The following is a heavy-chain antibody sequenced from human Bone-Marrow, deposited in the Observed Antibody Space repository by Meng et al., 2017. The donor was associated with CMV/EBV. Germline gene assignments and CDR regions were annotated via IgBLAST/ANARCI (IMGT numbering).Heavy chain of an antibody. V-gene: IGHV5-51*01. CDR3: ARDELRGAVAGSSNTVSWYYYYGMDV. D-gene: IGHD6-19*01. CDR1: GYSFTSYW. Sequence: GESLKISCKGSGYSFTSYWIGWVRQMPGKGLEWMGIIYPGDSDTRYSPSFQGQVTISADKSISTAYLQWSSLKASDTAMYYCARDELRGAVAGSSNTVSWYYYYGMDVWGQGTTVTVSS. J-gene: IGHJ6*02. CDR2: IYPGDSDT.